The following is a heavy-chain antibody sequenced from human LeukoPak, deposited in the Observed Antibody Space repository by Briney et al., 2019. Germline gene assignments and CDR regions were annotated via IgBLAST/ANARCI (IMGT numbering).Heavy chain of an antibody. CDR1: GYTSTNYD. J-gene: IGHJ4*02. Sequence: ASMKVSCKASGYTSTNYDINWVRQASGQGLEWMGWMKPNSGDTGYAQKYQGRVTFTRDTSISTAYMELSNLRSEDTAIYYCARSGFGGGVYFDYWGQGTLVTDSS. D-gene: IGHD2-21*01. CDR3: ARSGFGGGVYFDY. V-gene: IGHV1-8*03. CDR2: MKPNSGDT.